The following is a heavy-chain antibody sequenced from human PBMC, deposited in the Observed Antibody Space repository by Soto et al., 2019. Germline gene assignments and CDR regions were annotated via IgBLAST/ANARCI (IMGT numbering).Heavy chain of an antibody. CDR1: GFTFRNFA. V-gene: IGHV3-23*01. CDR3: AKDSPVGAIPGPFDY. D-gene: IGHD1-26*01. J-gene: IGHJ4*02. Sequence: GGSLRLSCAASGFTFRNFAMSWVRQSPGKGLEWVSSISGSGSRTYYADSVKGRLTVSRDNSKNTLYLQMNSLRAEDTAVYYCAKDSPVGAIPGPFDYWGQGTLVTVSS. CDR2: ISGSGSRT.